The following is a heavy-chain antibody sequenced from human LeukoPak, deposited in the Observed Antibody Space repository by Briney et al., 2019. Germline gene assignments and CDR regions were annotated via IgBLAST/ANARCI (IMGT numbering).Heavy chain of an antibody. CDR3: ARDDPEYGAFDP. V-gene: IGHV7-4-1*02. CDR2: INTNTGNP. Sequence: ASVKVSCKASGYNFSSYAMTWERQAPGQGLEWMGWINTNTGNPTSAQGFTGRFVFSLDTSVSTVYPQINSLKAEDTAVYYCARDDPEYGAFDPWGQGTLVTVSS. J-gene: IGHJ5*02. D-gene: IGHD4/OR15-4a*01. CDR1: GYNFSSYA.